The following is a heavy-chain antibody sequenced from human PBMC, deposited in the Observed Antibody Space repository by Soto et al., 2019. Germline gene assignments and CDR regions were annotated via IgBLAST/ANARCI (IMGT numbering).Heavy chain of an antibody. CDR3: ARSLRRGPPFDY. CDR2: IYHSGST. V-gene: IGHV4-4*02. Sequence: TLSLTCAVSGGSISSSNWWSWVRQPPGKGLEWIGEIYHSGSTNYNPSLKSRVTISVDTSKNQFSLKLSSVTAADTAVYYCARSLRRGPPFDYWGQGTLVTVSS. J-gene: IGHJ4*02. CDR1: GGSISSSNW. D-gene: IGHD3-10*01.